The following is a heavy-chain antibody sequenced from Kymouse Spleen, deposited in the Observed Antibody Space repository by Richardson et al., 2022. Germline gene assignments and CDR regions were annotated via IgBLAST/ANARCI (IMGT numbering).Heavy chain of an antibody. CDR2: ISYDGSNK. CDR3: AKVGSSSSGDYYYYGMDV. CDR1: GFTFSSYG. V-gene: IGHV3-30*18. D-gene: IGHD6-6*01. J-gene: IGHJ6*02. Sequence: QVQLVESGGGVVQPGRSLRLSCAASGFTFSSYGMHWVRQAPGKGLEWVAVISYDGSNKYYADSVKGRFTISRDNSKNTLYLQMNSLRAEDTAVYYCAKVGSSSSGDYYYYGMDVWGQGTTVTVSS.